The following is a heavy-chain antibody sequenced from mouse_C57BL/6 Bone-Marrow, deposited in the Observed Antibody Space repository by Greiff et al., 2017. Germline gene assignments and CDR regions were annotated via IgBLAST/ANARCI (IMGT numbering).Heavy chain of an antibody. CDR1: GFTFSDAW. V-gene: IGHV6-6*01. J-gene: IGHJ1*03. CDR2: IRNKANNHAT. Sequence: EVQLVESGGGLVQPGGSMKLSCAASGFTFSDAWMDWVRQSPEKGLEWVAEIRNKANNHATYYAESVKGRFTISRDDAKRSVYRQMNSLRAEDTGIYYCTRPHDDPDVWGTGTTVTVSS. CDR3: TRPHDDPDV. D-gene: IGHD2-12*01.